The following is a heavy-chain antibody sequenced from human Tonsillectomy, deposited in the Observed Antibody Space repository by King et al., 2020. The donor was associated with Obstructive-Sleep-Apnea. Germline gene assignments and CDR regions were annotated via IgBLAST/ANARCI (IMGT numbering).Heavy chain of an antibody. CDR1: GFTFSSYA. CDR2: ISYDGSNK. J-gene: IGHJ4*02. Sequence: VQLVESGGGVVQPGRSLRLSCAASGFTFSSYAMHWVRQAPGKGLEWVAVISYDGSNKYYADSVKGRVTISRDNSKNTLYLQMNSLRAEDTAVYYCARGLPYYGSGSYYPLRYWGQGTLVTVSS. D-gene: IGHD3-10*01. CDR3: ARGLPYYGSGSYYPLRY. V-gene: IGHV3-30-3*01.